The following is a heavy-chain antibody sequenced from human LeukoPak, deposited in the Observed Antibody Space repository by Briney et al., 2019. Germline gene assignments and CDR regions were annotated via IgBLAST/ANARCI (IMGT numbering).Heavy chain of an antibody. CDR2: IYYTGST. CDR1: RGSVCSSTYY. CDR3: TAEKNGSPHY. V-gene: IGHV4-39*07. D-gene: IGHD2-8*01. Sequence: SETLSLTCTVSRGSVCSSTYYWSWVRQPPGKGLEWIASIYYTGSTYYNPSLKSRVTISLDMSKNEFFLTMTSVTAADTAVYFCTAEKNGSPHYWGQGTQVTVSS. J-gene: IGHJ4*02.